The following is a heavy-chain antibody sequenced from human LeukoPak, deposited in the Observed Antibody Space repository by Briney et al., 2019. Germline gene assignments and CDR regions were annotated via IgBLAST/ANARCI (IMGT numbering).Heavy chain of an antibody. V-gene: IGHV3-33*06. CDR1: GFTFSSYG. CDR3: AKDSGSKGYSFYYMDV. CDR2: IWYDGSNK. D-gene: IGHD2-15*01. Sequence: GRSLRLSCAASGFTFSSYGMHWVRQAPGKGLEWVAVIWYDGSNKYYADSVKGRFTISRDNSKNTLYLQMNRLRAEDTAVYYCAKDSGSKGYSFYYMDVWGKGTTVTVSS. J-gene: IGHJ6*03.